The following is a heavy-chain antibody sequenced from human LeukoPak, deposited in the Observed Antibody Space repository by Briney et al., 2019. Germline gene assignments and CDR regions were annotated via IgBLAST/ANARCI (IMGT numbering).Heavy chain of an antibody. J-gene: IGHJ4*02. CDR3: ARSLYGGCDY. CDR2: VNGNGGST. Sequence: GGSLRLSCAASGFSFSTYAMSWVRQAPGKWLEWVSGVNGNGGSTSYADSVKGRFTIFRDNSKNTVYLQMNSLRVEDTAVYYCARSLYGGCDYWGQGTVVTVSS. D-gene: IGHD3-16*02. V-gene: IGHV3-23*01. CDR1: GFSFSTYA.